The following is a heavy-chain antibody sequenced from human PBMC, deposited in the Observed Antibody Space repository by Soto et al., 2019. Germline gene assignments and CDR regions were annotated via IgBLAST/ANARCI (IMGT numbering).Heavy chain of an antibody. Sequence: QVHLVQSGAEVKKSGASVKVSCKGSGYDFTTYGITWVRQAPGQGLEWMAWISAHNGNTDYAQTPAGRVTVTRDTSKSTAYMELRSLRSDDTAVYYCARGRYGDYWGQGALVTVSS. V-gene: IGHV1-18*01. CDR3: ARGRYGDY. J-gene: IGHJ4*02. D-gene: IGHD1-1*01. CDR2: ISAHNGNT. CDR1: GYDFTTYG.